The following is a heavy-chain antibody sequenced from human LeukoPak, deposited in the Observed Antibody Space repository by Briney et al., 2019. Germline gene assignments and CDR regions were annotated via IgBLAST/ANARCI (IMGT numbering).Heavy chain of an antibody. V-gene: IGHV1-2*02. J-gene: IGHJ6*02. CDR1: GYTFTGYY. D-gene: IGHD4-17*01. CDR2: ISPNSGGT. Sequence: GASVKVSCKASGYTFTGYYMHWVRQAPGQGLEWMGWISPNSGGTNYAQKFQGRVTMTRDTSISTAYMELSRLRSDDTAVYYCARDMVMTTVTNYYYYYGMDVWGQGTTVTVSS. CDR3: ARDMVMTTVTNYYYYYGMDV.